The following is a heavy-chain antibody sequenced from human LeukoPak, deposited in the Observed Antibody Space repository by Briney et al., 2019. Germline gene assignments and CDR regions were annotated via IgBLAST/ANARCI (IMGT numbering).Heavy chain of an antibody. CDR2: ISAYNGNT. D-gene: IGHD1-26*01. V-gene: IGHV1-18*01. Sequence: ASVKVSCKASGYAFTSYGMSWVRQAPGQGLEWMGWISAYNGNTNYAEKVQGRVTMATDTATSTAYMELRSLRSDVTAVYYCARDFYSGSYYDYWGQGTLVTVSS. CDR1: GYAFTSYG. CDR3: ARDFYSGSYYDY. J-gene: IGHJ4*02.